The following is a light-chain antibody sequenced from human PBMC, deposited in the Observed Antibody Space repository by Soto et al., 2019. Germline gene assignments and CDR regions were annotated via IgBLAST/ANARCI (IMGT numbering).Light chain of an antibody. V-gene: IGLV2-23*01. CDR3: CSYAGSSSWV. CDR2: EGS. J-gene: IGLJ3*02. Sequence: QSALTQPASVSGSPGQSITIFCTGTSSDVGSYNLVSWYQQHPGKAPKLMIYEGSKRPSGVSNRFSGSKSGNTASLTISGLQAEDEADYYCCSYAGSSSWVFGGGTKLTV. CDR1: SSDVGSYNL.